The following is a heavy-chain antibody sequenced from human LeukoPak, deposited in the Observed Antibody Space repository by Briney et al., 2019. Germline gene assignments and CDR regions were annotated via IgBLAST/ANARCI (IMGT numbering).Heavy chain of an antibody. V-gene: IGHV3-30*02. CDR2: IRYDGSNK. CDR3: AKDSQGYCSSTSCYMGEYDY. J-gene: IGHJ4*02. Sequence: GGSLRLSCAASGFTFSSYGMHWVRQAPGKGLEWVAFIRYDGSNKYYADSVKGRFTISRDNPKNTLYLQMNSLRAEDTAVYYCAKDSQGYCSSTSCYMGEYDYWGQGTLVTVSS. CDR1: GFTFSSYG. D-gene: IGHD2-2*02.